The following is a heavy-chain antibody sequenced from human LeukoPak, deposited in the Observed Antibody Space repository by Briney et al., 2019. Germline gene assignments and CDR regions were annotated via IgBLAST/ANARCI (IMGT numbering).Heavy chain of an antibody. V-gene: IGHV3-23*01. Sequence: GGSLRLSCAASGFTFSSYAMSWVRQAPGKGLEWVSAISGSGGSTYYADSVKGRFTISRDNSKNTLYLQMNSLRAEDTAVYYCAKGGYSNGRYYYYYMDVWGEGTTVTVSS. J-gene: IGHJ6*03. D-gene: IGHD5-18*01. CDR1: GFTFSSYA. CDR2: ISGSGGST. CDR3: AKGGYSNGRYYYYYMDV.